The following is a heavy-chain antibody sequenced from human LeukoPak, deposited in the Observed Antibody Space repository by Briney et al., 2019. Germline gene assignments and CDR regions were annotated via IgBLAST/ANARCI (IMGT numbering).Heavy chain of an antibody. CDR2: ISYDGSNK. CDR3: ARDQGVGYFDY. CDR1: GLTFSSYA. V-gene: IGHV3-30-3*01. Sequence: GRSLRLSCAASGLTFSSYAMHWVRQAPGKGLEWVAVISYDGSNKYYADSVKGRFTISRDNSKNTLYLQMNSLRAEDTAVYYCARDQGVGYFDYWGQGTLVTVSS. J-gene: IGHJ4*02. D-gene: IGHD1-26*01.